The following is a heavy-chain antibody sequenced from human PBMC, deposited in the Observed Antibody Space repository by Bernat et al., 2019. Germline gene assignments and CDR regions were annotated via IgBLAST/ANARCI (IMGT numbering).Heavy chain of an antibody. CDR3: ARDTYYESSGFYPY. V-gene: IGHV3-48*02. CDR1: GFPFSSYS. Sequence: EVQLVESGGGLVQPGGSLRLSCAASGFPFSSYSMNWVRQAPGKGLEWVSYISRSSSTISYADSVKGRFTISGDNAQTSLYLQMNSLRDEDTAVYYCARDTYYESSGFYPYWGQGTLVTVSS. CDR2: ISRSSSTI. D-gene: IGHD3-22*01. J-gene: IGHJ4*02.